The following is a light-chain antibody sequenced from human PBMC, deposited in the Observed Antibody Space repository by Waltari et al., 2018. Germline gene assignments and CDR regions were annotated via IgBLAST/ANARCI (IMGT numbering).Light chain of an antibody. CDR1: QSISSW. CDR2: KAS. Sequence: CRASQSISSWLAWYHQKPGKAPKLLIYKASSLESGVPSRFSGSGSGTEFTLTISSLQPDDFATYYCQQYNSYLMYTFGQGTKLEIK. J-gene: IGKJ2*01. V-gene: IGKV1-5*03. CDR3: QQYNSYLMYT.